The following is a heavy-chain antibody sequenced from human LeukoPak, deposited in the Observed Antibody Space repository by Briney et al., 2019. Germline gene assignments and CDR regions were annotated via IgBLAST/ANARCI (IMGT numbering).Heavy chain of an antibody. CDR1: GGSISSYY. D-gene: IGHD1-26*01. V-gene: IGHV4-59*06. CDR3: ARSLPALSYAVDY. CDR2: IYYSGST. Sequence: SETLSLTCTVSGGSISSYYWSWIRQHPGKGLEWIGYIYYSGSTYYNPSLKSRVTISVDTSKNQFSLKLSSVTAADTAVYYCARSLPALSYAVDYWGQGTLVTVSS. J-gene: IGHJ4*02.